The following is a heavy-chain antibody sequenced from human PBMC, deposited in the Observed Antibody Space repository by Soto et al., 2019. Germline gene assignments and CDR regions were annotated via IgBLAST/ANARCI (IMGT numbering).Heavy chain of an antibody. CDR1: GCTFSSYT. J-gene: IGHJ5*02. CDR3: AKIPLYSGTRLNWFDP. CDR2: ISGSGGST. D-gene: IGHD3-10*01. V-gene: IGHV3-23*01. Sequence: EVQLLESGGGLVQPGGSLRLSCAASGCTFSSYTMSWVRQAPGKGLEWVSAISGSGGSTYYADSVKGRFSISRDNSKNTRYLQMNSLRAEDTAVYYCAKIPLYSGTRLNWFDPWGQGTLVTVSS.